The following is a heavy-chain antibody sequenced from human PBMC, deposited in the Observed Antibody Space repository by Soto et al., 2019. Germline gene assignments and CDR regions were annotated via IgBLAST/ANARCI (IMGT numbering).Heavy chain of an antibody. J-gene: IGHJ6*02. D-gene: IGHD2-21*02. V-gene: IGHV3-30-3*01. CDR3: ARDRKVVTAIQRYGMDV. CDR2: ISYDGSNK. Sequence: QVQLVESGGGVVQPGRSLRLSCAASGFTFSSYAMHWVGQAPGKGLEWVAVISYDGSNKYYADSVKGRFTISRDNSKNTLYLQMNSLSAEDTAVYYCARDRKVVTAIQRYGMDVWGQGTTVTVSS. CDR1: GFTFSSYA.